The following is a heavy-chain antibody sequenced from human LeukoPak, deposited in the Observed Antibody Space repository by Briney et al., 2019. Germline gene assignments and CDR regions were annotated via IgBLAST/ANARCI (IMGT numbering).Heavy chain of an antibody. CDR3: ARHRYYGSGSDYYYYYYYMDV. CDR2: INHSGST. J-gene: IGHJ6*03. V-gene: IGHV4-34*01. CDR1: GGSISSYY. Sequence: PSETLSLTCTVSGGSISSYYWSWIRQPPGKGLEWIGEINHSGSTNYNPSLKSRVTISVDTSKNQFSLKLSSVTAADTAVYYCARHRYYGSGSDYYYYYYYMDVWGKGTTVTISS. D-gene: IGHD3-10*01.